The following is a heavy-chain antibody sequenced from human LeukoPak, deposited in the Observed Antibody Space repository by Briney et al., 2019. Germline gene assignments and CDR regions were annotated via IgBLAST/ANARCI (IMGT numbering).Heavy chain of an antibody. CDR1: GYTLTELT. CDR3: ATQQSLLEPRFDY. D-gene: IGHD1-1*01. Sequence: GASVKVSCKVSGYTLTELTMHWVRQAPGNGLEWMGGFDPEDGETIYAQKFQGRVTMTEDTSTDTAYMELSSLRSADTAVYYCATQQSLLEPRFDYWGHGTLVTVSS. J-gene: IGHJ4*01. V-gene: IGHV1-24*01. CDR2: FDPEDGET.